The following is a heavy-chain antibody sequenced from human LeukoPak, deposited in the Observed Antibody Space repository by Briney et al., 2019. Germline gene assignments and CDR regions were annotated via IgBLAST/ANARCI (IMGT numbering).Heavy chain of an antibody. D-gene: IGHD2-15*01. CDR1: GFTFSGSA. Sequence: GGSLKLSCAASGFTFSGSAMHWVRQASGKGLEWVGRIRSKANSYATAYAASVKGRFTISRDDSKNTAYLQMNSLKTEDTAVYYCTSVGVLPGGLWGQGTLVTVSS. V-gene: IGHV3-73*01. CDR2: IRSKANSYAT. J-gene: IGHJ4*02. CDR3: TSVGVLPGGL.